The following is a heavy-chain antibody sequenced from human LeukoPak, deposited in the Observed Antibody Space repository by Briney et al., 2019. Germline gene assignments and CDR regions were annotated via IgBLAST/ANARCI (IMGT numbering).Heavy chain of an antibody. CDR1: GYTFTSYG. Sequence: ASVKVSCKASGYTFTSYGISWVRQAPGQGLEWMGWISAYNGNTNYAQKLQGRVTMTTDTSTSTAYMELSSLRSDDTAVYYCARDLSHYYDSSGYSHWGQGTLVTVSS. D-gene: IGHD3-22*01. CDR3: ARDLSHYYDSSGYSH. J-gene: IGHJ4*02. V-gene: IGHV1-18*01. CDR2: ISAYNGNT.